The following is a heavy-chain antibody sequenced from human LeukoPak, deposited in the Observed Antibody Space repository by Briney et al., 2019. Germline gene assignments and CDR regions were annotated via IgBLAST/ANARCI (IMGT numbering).Heavy chain of an antibody. Sequence: PSETLSLTCAVSGGSFSGFRWHWIRQPPGKGPEWIGEINHSGGATYNPSLKSRVTISVDTSKIQFSLNLTSVTAADTAVYYCARVDRTIFRGSDAFDIWGQGTMVTVSS. CDR3: ARVDRTIFRGSDAFDI. CDR1: GGSFSGFR. CDR2: INHSGGA. J-gene: IGHJ3*02. D-gene: IGHD3-3*01. V-gene: IGHV4-34*01.